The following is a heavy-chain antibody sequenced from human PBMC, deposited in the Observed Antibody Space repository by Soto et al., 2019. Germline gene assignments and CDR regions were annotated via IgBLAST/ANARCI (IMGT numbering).Heavy chain of an antibody. CDR3: ARVAMENYHDMWSGSKYSALEV. J-gene: IGHJ6*01. Sequence: WETLSLTCKVSGVSMRGYSWSCIRHTPGEGLEWIGYVSHSGRTDYSPSLKNRVTISLDMSKNHFALHVNSVDPADTAVYYCARVAMENYHDMWSGSKYSALEVWGQGTTVSVSS. CDR2: VSHSGRT. CDR1: GVSMRGYS. D-gene: IGHD3-3*01. V-gene: IGHV4-59*13.